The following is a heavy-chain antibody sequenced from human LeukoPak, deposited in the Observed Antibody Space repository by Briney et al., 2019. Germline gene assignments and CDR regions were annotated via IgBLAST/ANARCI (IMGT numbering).Heavy chain of an antibody. V-gene: IGHV4-34*01. CDR3: ARVDYVWGSYRSTQTFDY. J-gene: IGHJ4*02. CDR1: GGSFSDFS. D-gene: IGHD3-16*02. Sequence: PSETLSLTCAVYGGSFSDFSWGWIRQPPGKGLEWIGEINQSGSTKYNPSLKSRVTISVDTSKNQFSLKLSSVTAADTAVYYCARVDYVWGSYRSTQTFDYWGQGTLVTVSS. CDR2: INQSGST.